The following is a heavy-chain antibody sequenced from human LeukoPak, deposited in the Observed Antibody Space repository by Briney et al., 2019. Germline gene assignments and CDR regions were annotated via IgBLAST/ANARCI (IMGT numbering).Heavy chain of an antibody. CDR3: TKGYITRDM. CDR2: ISGSGGST. Sequence: GGSLRLSCAASRFTFSSYAMSWVRQAPGKGLEWVSTISGSGGSTYYADSEKGRFTISRDNSKNTVYLQMNSLRAEDTAVYYCTKGYITRDMWGQGTLVTVSS. V-gene: IGHV3-23*01. CDR1: RFTFSSYA. D-gene: IGHD7-27*01. J-gene: IGHJ4*02.